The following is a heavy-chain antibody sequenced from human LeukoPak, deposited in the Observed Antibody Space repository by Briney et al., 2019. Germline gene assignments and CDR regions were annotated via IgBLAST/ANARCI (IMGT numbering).Heavy chain of an antibody. V-gene: IGHV3-30*04. CDR3: ARETNYYDILTGPPGAFDI. Sequence: GGSLRLSCAASGFTFSSYAMHWVRQAPGKGLEWVAVISYDGSNKYYADSVKGRFTISRDNSKNTLYLQMNSLRAEDTAVYYCARETNYYDILTGPPGAFDIWGRGTMVTVSS. CDR2: ISYDGSNK. J-gene: IGHJ3*02. CDR1: GFTFSSYA. D-gene: IGHD3-9*01.